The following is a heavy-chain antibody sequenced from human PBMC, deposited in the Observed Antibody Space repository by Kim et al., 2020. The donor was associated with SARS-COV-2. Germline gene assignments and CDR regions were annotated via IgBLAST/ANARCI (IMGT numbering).Heavy chain of an antibody. CDR1: GGSFSGYY. Sequence: SETLSLTCAVYGGSFSGYYWSWIRQPPGKGLEWIGEINHSGSTNYNPSLKSRVTISVDTSKNQFSLKLSSVTAADTAVYYCAREGYSSGWTGKANHNWFDPWGQGTLVTVSS. CDR3: AREGYSSGWTGKANHNWFDP. V-gene: IGHV4-34*01. J-gene: IGHJ5*02. D-gene: IGHD6-19*01. CDR2: INHSGST.